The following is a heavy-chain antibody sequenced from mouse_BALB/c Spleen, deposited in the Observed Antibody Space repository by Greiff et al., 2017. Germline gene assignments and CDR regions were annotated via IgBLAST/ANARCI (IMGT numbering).Heavy chain of an antibody. V-gene: IGHV1-87*01. Sequence: QVQLQQSGAELARPGASVKLSCKASGYTFTSYWMQWVKQRPGQGLEWIGAIYPGDGDTRYTQKFKGKATLTADKSSSTAYMQLSSLASEDSAVYYCARSRGSYAMDYWGQGTSVTVSS. CDR2: IYPGDGDT. CDR1: GYTFTSYW. J-gene: IGHJ4*01. CDR3: ARSRGSYAMDY.